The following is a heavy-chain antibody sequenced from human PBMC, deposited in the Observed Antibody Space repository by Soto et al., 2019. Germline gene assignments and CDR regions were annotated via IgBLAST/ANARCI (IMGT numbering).Heavy chain of an antibody. CDR2: IIPIFGTA. D-gene: IGHD3-10*01. V-gene: IGHV1-69*12. Sequence: QVQLVQCGAEVKKPGSSVKVSCNASGGTYSSYAISWVRQAPGQGLEWMGGIIPIFGTANYTQKFQGRVTITADESTSTAYMELSSLRSEDTAVYYCARDSYYGSGRTGLNPFDIWGQGTMVTVSS. CDR3: ARDSYYGSGRTGLNPFDI. CDR1: GGTYSSYA. J-gene: IGHJ3*02.